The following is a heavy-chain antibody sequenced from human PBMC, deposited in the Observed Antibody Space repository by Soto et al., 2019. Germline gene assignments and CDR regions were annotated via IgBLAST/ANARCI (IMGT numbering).Heavy chain of an antibody. V-gene: IGHV1-2*02. Sequence: QVQMVQSGAEVKEPGASVKVSYKASGYTFTAYYIHWVRQAPGQGLEWMGWINPNSGATKHAQKFQGRVTMTSDSPIRTANMELSSLRSDDTAVYYCARAGVAAAGSGEYAMDVWGQGTTVTVSS. J-gene: IGHJ6*02. CDR2: INPNSGAT. D-gene: IGHD6-25*01. CDR1: GYTFTAYY. CDR3: ARAGVAAAGSGEYAMDV.